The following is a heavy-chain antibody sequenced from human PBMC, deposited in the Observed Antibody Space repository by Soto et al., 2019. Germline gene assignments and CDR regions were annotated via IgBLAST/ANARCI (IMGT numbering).Heavy chain of an antibody. D-gene: IGHD6-13*01. CDR1: GDSITSSRW. CDR2: MYHSGTT. CDR3: ARGFSSSWYDY. J-gene: IGHJ4*02. V-gene: IGHV4-4*02. Sequence: QVQLQESGPGLVKPSGTLSLTCVVSGDSITSSRWWSWVRQSPGRGLEWIGEMYHSGTTNYNPSLKSRVTISVDKSTNQFSLKLSSVTAADTAVYYCARGFSSSWYDYWGQGTLVAVSS.